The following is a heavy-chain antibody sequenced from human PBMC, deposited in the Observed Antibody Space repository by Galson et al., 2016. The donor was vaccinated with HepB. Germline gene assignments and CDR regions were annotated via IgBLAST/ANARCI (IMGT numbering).Heavy chain of an antibody. Sequence: SCKASGGTFGNSAIHWIRQAPGQGLPWMGGITPLFGTTHYGQTFEGRVSINADDSNDVVYMEMRSLSSEDTAPYFCARDESAAHWFFDLWGRGTLITVSS. CDR3: ARDESAAHWFFDL. J-gene: IGHJ2*01. V-gene: IGHV1-69*01. CDR1: GGTFGNSA. CDR2: ITPLFGTT.